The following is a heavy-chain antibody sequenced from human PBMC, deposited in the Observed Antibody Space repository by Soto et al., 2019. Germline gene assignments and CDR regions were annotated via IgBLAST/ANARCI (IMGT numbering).Heavy chain of an antibody. D-gene: IGHD3-16*01. CDR1: GGSFSGYY. CDR2: INHSGST. Sequence: SETLSLTCAVYGGSFSGYYWSWIRQPPGKGLEWIGEINHSGSTNYNPSLKSRVTISVDTSKNQFSLKLSAVTAADTAVYYCARGRRGSTGTAYYFDYWGQGTLVTVSS. J-gene: IGHJ4*02. V-gene: IGHV4-34*01. CDR3: ARGRRGSTGTAYYFDY.